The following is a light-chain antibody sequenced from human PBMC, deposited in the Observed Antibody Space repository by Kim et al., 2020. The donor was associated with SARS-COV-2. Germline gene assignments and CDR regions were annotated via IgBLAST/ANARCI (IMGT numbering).Light chain of an antibody. Sequence: SSELTQDPAVSVALGQTVTISCQGDSLRSYYATWYQQRPGQAPVVVFYGKNYRPSGIPDRFSGSSSGDTASLPITGAQAEDEADYYCNSRDTSPHLWLFG. CDR2: GKN. V-gene: IGLV3-19*01. CDR1: SLRSYY. J-gene: IGLJ3*02. CDR3: NSRDTSPHLWL.